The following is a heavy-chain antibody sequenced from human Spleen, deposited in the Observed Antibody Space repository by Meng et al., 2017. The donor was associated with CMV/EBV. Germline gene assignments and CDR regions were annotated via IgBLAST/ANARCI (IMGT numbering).Heavy chain of an antibody. CDR2: INPNSGGT. V-gene: IGHV1-2*02. J-gene: IGHJ3*02. Sequence: ASVKVSCKASGYTFTGYYMHWVRQAPGQGLEWMGWINPNSGGTNYAQKFQGRVTMTRDTSISTAYMELSRLRSDDTAVYYCARDWECLARSDVFDIWGQGTMVTVSS. CDR1: GYTFTGYY. D-gene: IGHD1-26*01. CDR3: ARDWECLARSDVFDI.